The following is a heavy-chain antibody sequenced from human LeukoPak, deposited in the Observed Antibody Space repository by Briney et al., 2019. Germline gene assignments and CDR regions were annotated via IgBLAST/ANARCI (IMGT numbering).Heavy chain of an antibody. CDR2: INPNSGGT. J-gene: IGHJ4*02. CDR3: ARADIPLYSGYEIDY. V-gene: IGHV1-2*02. D-gene: IGHD5-12*01. CDR1: GYTFTGYY. Sequence: ASVKVSCRASGYTFTGYYMHWVRQAPGQGLEWMGWINPNSGGTNYAQKFQGRVTMTRDTSISTAYMELSRLRSDDTAVYYCARADIPLYSGYEIDYWGQGTLVTVSS.